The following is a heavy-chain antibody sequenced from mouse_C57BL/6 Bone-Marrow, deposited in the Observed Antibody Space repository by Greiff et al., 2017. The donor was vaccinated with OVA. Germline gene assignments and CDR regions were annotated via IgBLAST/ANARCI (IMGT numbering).Heavy chain of an antibody. CDR3: ARERGIDY. CDR2: ISDGGSYT. Sequence: EVNVVESGGGLVKPGGSLKLSCAASGFTFSSYAMSWVRQTPEKRLEWVATISDGGSYTYYPDNVKGRFTISRDNAKNNLYLQMSHLKSEDTAMYYCARERGIDYWGQGTTLTVSS. CDR1: GFTFSSYA. V-gene: IGHV5-4*01. J-gene: IGHJ2*01.